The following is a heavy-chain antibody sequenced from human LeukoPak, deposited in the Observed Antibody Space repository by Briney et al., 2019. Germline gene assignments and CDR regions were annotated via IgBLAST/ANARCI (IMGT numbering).Heavy chain of an antibody. CDR3: ARRHSGYYSLSFDY. CDR1: VGSISSSSYY. Sequence: SETLSLTCTVSVGSISSSSYYWGWIRQPPGKGLEWIGSIYYSGSTYYNPSLKSRVTISVDTSKNQFSLKLSSVTAADTAVYYCARRHSGYYSLSFDYWGQGTLVTVSS. D-gene: IGHD3-22*01. V-gene: IGHV4-39*01. CDR2: IYYSGST. J-gene: IGHJ4*02.